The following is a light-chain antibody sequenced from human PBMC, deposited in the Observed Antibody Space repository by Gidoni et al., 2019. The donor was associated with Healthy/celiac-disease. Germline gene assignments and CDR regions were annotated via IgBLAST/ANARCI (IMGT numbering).Light chain of an antibody. CDR1: QSVLYSSNNKNY. CDR2: WAS. V-gene: IGKV4-1*01. J-gene: IGKJ4*01. Sequence: DIVMTQSPYSLAVSLGERATINCKSSQSVLYSSNNKNYLAWYQQKPGQPPKLLIYWASTRESGVPDRFSGSGSGTDFTLTISSLQAEDVAVYYCQQYYSTLALTFGGGTKVEIK. CDR3: QQYYSTLALT.